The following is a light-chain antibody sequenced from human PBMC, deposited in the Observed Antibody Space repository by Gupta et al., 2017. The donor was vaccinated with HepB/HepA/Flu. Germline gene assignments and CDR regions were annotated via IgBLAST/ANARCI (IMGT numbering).Light chain of an antibody. CDR2: AAS. J-gene: IGKJ3*01. CDR3: QQLNSYPPT. V-gene: IGKV1-9*01. Sequence: PLTQAADHPNSSVGDRVTITCRASQGISSYLAWYQQKPGKAPKLLIYAASTLQSGVPSRFSGSGSGTEFTLTISSLQPEDVATYYCQQLNSYPPTFGPGTKVDIK. CDR1: QGISSY.